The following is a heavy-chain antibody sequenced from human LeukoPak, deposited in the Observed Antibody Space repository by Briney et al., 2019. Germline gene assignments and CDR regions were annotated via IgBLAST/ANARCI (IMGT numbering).Heavy chain of an antibody. CDR1: GFTVSSNY. J-gene: IGHJ4*02. CDR3: ARDSQGAFDY. D-gene: IGHD2/OR15-2a*01. CDR2: TYSGGST. Sequence: PGGSLRLSCAASGFTVSSNYMSWVRQASGKGLEWVSVTYSGGSTYYADSVKGRFTISRDNSKNTLYLQMNSLRAEDTAVYYCARDSQGAFDYWGQGTQVTVSS. V-gene: IGHV3-53*01.